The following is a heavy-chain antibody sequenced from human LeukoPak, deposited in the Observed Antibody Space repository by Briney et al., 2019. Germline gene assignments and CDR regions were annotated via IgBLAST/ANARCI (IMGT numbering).Heavy chain of an antibody. J-gene: IGHJ4*02. CDR2: IYHSGST. D-gene: IGHD6-6*01. V-gene: IGHV4-4*02. CDR3: ARSGGRVSTSSSSARKTHFDY. CDR1: GGSISSSNW. Sequence: SETLSLTCAVSGGSISSSNWWSWVRQPPGKGLEWIGEIYHSGSTNYNPSLKSRVTISVDTSKNQFSLKLSSVTAADTAVYYCARSGGRVSTSSSSARKTHFDYWGQGTLVTVSS.